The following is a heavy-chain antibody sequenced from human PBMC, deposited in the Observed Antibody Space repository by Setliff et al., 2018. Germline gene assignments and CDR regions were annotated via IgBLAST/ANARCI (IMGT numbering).Heavy chain of an antibody. V-gene: IGHV4-4*02. CDR3: ARAPRIAAAGTWAAGYGMDV. CDR1: GGSISSTNW. CDR2: TYHSGHT. J-gene: IGHJ6*02. D-gene: IGHD6-13*01. Sequence: SETLSLTCAVSGGSISSTNWWSWVRQPPGKGLEWIWETYHSGHTKYNPSLKSRVTISVDRSKNQFSLKLSSVTAADTAVYYCARAPRIAAAGTWAAGYGMDVWGQGTTVTVSS.